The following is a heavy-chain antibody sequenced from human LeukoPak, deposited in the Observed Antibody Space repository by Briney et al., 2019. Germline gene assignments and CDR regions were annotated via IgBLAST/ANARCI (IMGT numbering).Heavy chain of an antibody. CDR3: ARGAEAETSPLDY. Sequence: ASVKVSCKASGYIFSDYYMHWVQQAPGQGLEWLGWINPKTGAADYAQQFRGRITMTRDTSINTDYMEMKRVTSDDTAVYYCARGAEAETSPLDYWGQGTLVTVSS. CDR1: GYIFSDYY. CDR2: INPKTGAA. V-gene: IGHV1-2*02. D-gene: IGHD6-13*01. J-gene: IGHJ4*02.